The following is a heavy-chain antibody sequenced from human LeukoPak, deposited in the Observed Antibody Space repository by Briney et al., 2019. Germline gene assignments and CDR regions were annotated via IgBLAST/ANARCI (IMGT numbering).Heavy chain of an antibody. CDR3: VGGDY. CDR2: INQDGSDK. V-gene: IGHV3-7*01. Sequence: GGSLRLSCAASGLAFSIHWMNWVRQAPGKGLECVANINQDGSDKYYVDSVKGRFTISRDNTKNSLYLQMNSLRAEDTAVYYCVGGDYWGQGTLVTVSS. CDR1: GLAFSIHW. J-gene: IGHJ4*02.